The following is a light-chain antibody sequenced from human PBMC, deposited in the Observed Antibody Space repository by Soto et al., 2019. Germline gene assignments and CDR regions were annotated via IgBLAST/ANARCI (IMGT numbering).Light chain of an antibody. Sequence: QAVVTQPPSASGSPGQSVTISCTGTSSDVGAYNYVSWYQHRPGKAPKLMIYEVTKRPSGVPDRFSGAKSGNTASLTVSGLQAEDEADYYCTLHAGTNNFPYVFGTGTQLTVL. CDR1: SSDVGAYNY. CDR2: EVT. CDR3: TLHAGTNNFPYV. J-gene: IGLJ1*01. V-gene: IGLV2-8*01.